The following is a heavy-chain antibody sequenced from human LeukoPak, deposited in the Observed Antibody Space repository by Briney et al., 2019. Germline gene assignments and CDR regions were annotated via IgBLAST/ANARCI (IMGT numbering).Heavy chain of an antibody. V-gene: IGHV3-11*01. J-gene: IGHJ4*02. CDR1: GFTFSDYY. CDR2: ITSSGSTI. CDR3: ARFQSGDFDY. Sequence: GGSLRLSCAASGFTFSDYYMSWIRQAPEKGLEWVSYITSSGSTIYYADSVKGRFTIAKDNAKNSLYLQMNSLRAEDTAVYYCARFQSGDFDYWGQGTLVTVSS.